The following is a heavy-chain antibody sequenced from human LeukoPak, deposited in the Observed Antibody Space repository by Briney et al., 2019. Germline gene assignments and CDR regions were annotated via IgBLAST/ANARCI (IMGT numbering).Heavy chain of an antibody. CDR2: TYYRSTWSF. V-gene: IGHV6-1*01. CDR3: ARALQLLDVDV. Sequence: SQTLSLTCGISEDSVSNTNAAWNWIRQSPSRGLEWLGRTYYRSTWSFEYAESVKSRITIIPDTPKNQFSLQLTSVTPEDTAVYYCARALQLLDVDVWGQGTTVTVSS. J-gene: IGHJ6*02. D-gene: IGHD1-1*01. CDR1: EDSVSNTNAA.